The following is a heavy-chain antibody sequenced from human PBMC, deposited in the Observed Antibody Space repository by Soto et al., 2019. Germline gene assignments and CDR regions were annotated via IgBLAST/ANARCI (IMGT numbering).Heavy chain of an antibody. Sequence: QVQLVQSGAEVKKPGSSVKVSCKASGGTFSSYAISWVRQAPGQGLEWMGGIIPIFGTANYAQKFQGRVTITADESTSTAYMELSSLRSEDTAVYYCAREVVLMVYAIQTDSSGWSNNWFDLWGQGTLVTVSS. J-gene: IGHJ5*02. D-gene: IGHD2-8*01. V-gene: IGHV1-69*01. CDR2: IIPIFGTA. CDR3: AREVVLMVYAIQTDSSGWSNNWFDL. CDR1: GGTFSSYA.